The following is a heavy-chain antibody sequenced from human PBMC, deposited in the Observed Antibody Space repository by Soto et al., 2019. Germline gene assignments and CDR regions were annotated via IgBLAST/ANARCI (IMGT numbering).Heavy chain of an antibody. CDR1: GYTLTELS. D-gene: IGHD5-18*01. CDR3: ATASRYSPYYYYYGMDV. Sequence: ASVKVSCKVSGYTLTELSMHWVRQAPGKGLEWMGGFDPEDGETIYAQKNQGRVTMTEDTSTDTAYMELSSLIFEDTVFYYCATASRYSPYYYYYGMDVWGQGTTVTVSS. V-gene: IGHV1-24*01. CDR2: FDPEDGET. J-gene: IGHJ6*02.